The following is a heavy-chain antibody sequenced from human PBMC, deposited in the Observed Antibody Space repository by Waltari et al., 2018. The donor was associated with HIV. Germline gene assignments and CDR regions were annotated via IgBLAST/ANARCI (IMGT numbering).Heavy chain of an antibody. J-gene: IGHJ5*02. CDR1: GYTFTSHY. D-gene: IGHD6-13*01. CDR2: VNPNSGAT. Sequence: QAQLVQSGAAVMQPGAPAKVSCQASGYTFTSHYMNWLRQAPGQWLEWMGGVNPNSGATKYAQNFQGRVTMTSDTSISTAYMELNRLTSDDTAVYYCAKESGYSSSWMYRWCDPWGQGTLVTVSA. CDR3: AKESGYSSSWMYRWCDP. V-gene: IGHV1-2*02.